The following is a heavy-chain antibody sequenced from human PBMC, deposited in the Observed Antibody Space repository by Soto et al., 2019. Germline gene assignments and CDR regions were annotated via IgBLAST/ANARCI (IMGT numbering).Heavy chain of an antibody. J-gene: IGHJ1*01. V-gene: IGHV4-31*01. D-gene: IGHD5-12*01. CDR1: GGSLSSGGYY. CDR3: ASDDFAGGGY. CDR2: IYYSGST. Sequence: QVQLQESCPGLVKPSQTLSLTCTVSGGSLSSGGYYWSWLRQNPRKGLEWSGDIYYSGSTYYNPSPMTLVTLSVDTSKNQFSLTLSSVTAADTAVYYCASDDFAGGGYWGQGTLVTVSS.